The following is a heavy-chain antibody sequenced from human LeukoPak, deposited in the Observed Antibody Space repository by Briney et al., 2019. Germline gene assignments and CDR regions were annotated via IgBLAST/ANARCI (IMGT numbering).Heavy chain of an antibody. J-gene: IGHJ5*02. CDR2: IKSKTDGGTT. Sequence: GGSLRLSCAASGFTFSNAWMSWVRQAPGKGLEWVGRIKSKTDGGTTDYAAPVKGRFTIPRDDSKNTLYLQMNSLKTEDTAVYYCTTDRGVRGVIFFDPWGQGTLVTVSS. V-gene: IGHV3-15*01. CDR1: GFTFSNAW. D-gene: IGHD3-10*01. CDR3: TTDRGVRGVIFFDP.